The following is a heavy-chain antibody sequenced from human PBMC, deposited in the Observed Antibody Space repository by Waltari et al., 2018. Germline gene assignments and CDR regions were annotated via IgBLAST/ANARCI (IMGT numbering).Heavy chain of an antibody. D-gene: IGHD6-19*01. J-gene: IGHJ4*02. CDR1: GFSFSTWG. Sequence: QVQLVESGGVVVQHGGSLRISWEALGFSFSTWGMSWVRQAPGKGLELVALIWNDGSNNYYADSVKGRFTISRDNSKNTLYLQMNSLTTEDTAIYYCAKAGRAVAGTWVDYFDSWGQGTQVTVSS. CDR3: AKAGRAVAGTWVDYFDS. V-gene: IGHV3-30*02. CDR2: IWNDGSNN.